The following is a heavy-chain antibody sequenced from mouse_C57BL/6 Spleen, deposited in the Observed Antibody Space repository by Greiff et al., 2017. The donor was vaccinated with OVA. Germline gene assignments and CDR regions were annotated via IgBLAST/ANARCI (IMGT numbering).Heavy chain of an antibody. CDR2: INYDGSST. CDR3: ARRGSLWYFDV. J-gene: IGHJ1*03. Sequence: EVQLVESEGGLVQPGSSMKLSCTASGFTFSDYYMAWVRQVPEKGLEWVANINYDGSSTYYLDSLKSRFIISRDNAKNILYLQMSSLKSEDTATDYCARRGSLWYFDVWGTGTTVTVSS. V-gene: IGHV5-16*01. CDR1: GFTFSDYY.